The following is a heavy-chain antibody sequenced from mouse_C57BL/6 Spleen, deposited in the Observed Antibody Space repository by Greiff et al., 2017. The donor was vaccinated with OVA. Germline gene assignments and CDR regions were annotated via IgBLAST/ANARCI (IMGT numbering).Heavy chain of an antibody. Sequence: EVQLQQSGPELVKPGASVKISCKASGYSFTDYNMNWVKQSNGKSLEWIGVINPNYGTTSYNQKFKGKATLTVDKSSSTSYMQLNSLTSEDSADYYCAREWSITTVGNYFDYWGQGTTLTVSS. J-gene: IGHJ2*01. CDR2: INPNYGTT. V-gene: IGHV1-39*01. CDR1: GYSFTDYN. CDR3: AREWSITTVGNYFDY. D-gene: IGHD1-1*01.